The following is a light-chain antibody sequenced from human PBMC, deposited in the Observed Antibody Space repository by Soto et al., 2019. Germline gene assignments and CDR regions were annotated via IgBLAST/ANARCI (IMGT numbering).Light chain of an antibody. CDR1: SSDVGSYNL. CDR2: EGS. Sequence: QSALTQPASVSGSPGQSITISCTGTSSDVGSYNLVSWYQQHPGKAPKLMIYEGSKRPSGVSNRFSGSKSGNTASLTISGLQAEDEADYNCCSYAGSSTFVFGTGTKLIVL. J-gene: IGLJ1*01. CDR3: CSYAGSSTFV. V-gene: IGLV2-23*01.